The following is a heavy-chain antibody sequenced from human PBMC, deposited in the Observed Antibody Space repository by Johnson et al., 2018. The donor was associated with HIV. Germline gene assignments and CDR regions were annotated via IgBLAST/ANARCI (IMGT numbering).Heavy chain of an antibody. CDR2: IRYDGSNK. V-gene: IGHV3-33*08. CDR3: ARGGLGYQNIHDAFDI. CDR1: GFTFSSYG. Sequence: QVQLVESGGGVVQPGKSLRLSCAASGFTFSSYGMHWVRQAPGKGLEWVAFIRYDGSNKYYADSVKGRFTISRDNAKNSLYLQMNSLRAEDTALYYCARGGLGYQNIHDAFDIWGQGTMVTVSS. J-gene: IGHJ3*02. D-gene: IGHD2-2*01.